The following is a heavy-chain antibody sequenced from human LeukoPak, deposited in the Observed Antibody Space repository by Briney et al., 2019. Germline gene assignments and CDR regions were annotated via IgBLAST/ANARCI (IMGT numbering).Heavy chain of an antibody. CDR3: AKGSGWYADY. J-gene: IGHJ4*02. CDR1: GFTFSSYG. CDR2: ISYDGSTE. D-gene: IGHD6-13*01. Sequence: GRSLRLSCAASGFTFSSYGMHWVRQAPGKGLEWVALISYDGSTEYYRDSVRGRFTISRDNSKSTMFLQMNSLRDEDTAVYYCAKGSGWYADYWGQGTLVTVSS. V-gene: IGHV3-30*18.